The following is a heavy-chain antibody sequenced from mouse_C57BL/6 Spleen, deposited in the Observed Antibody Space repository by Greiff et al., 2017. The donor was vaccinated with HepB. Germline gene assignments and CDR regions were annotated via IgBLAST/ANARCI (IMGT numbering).Heavy chain of an antibody. CDR3: AITGGIYYYAMDY. J-gene: IGHJ4*01. Sequence: QVHVKQPGAELVKPGASVKVSCKASGYTFTSYWMHWVKQRPGQGLEWIGRIHPSDSDTNYNQKFKGKATLTVDKSSSTAYMQLSSLTSEDSAVYYCAITGGIYYYAMDYWGQGTSVTVSS. CDR2: IHPSDSDT. CDR1: GYTFTSYW. V-gene: IGHV1-74*01.